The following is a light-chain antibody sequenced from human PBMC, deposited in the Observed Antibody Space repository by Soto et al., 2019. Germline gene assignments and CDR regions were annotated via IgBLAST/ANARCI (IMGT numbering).Light chain of an antibody. CDR1: SSDVGSSNL. Sequence: QSVLTQPASMSGSPGQSITFSFTGTSSDVGSSNLVSWYQQHPGKAPKLLIYEVSKRPSGVSNRFSGSKSGNTASLTISGLQAEDEADYYCCSYAGSSTHVFGTGTKLTVL. J-gene: IGLJ1*01. CDR3: CSYAGSSTHV. V-gene: IGLV2-23*02. CDR2: EVS.